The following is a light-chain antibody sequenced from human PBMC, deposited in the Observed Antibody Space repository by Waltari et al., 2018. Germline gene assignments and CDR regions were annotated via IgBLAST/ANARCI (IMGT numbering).Light chain of an antibody. J-gene: IGLJ3*02. V-gene: IGLV2-14*01. CDR3: SSYTSSSTLV. CDR1: SSDVGGYNY. CDR2: EVS. Sequence: QSALTQPAYVSGSPGQSITITCTGNSSDVGGYNYVSWYQQHPGKAPKLMIYEVSNRPSGVSNRFSGSKSGNTASLTISGLQAEDEADYYCSSYTSSSTLVFGGGTKLTVL.